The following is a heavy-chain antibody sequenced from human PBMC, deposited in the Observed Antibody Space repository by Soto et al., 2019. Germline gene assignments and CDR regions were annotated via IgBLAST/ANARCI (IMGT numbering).Heavy chain of an antibody. CDR1: GFTFSSYG. Sequence: GGSLRLSCAASGFTFSSYGMHWVRQAPGKGLEWVAVISYDGSNKYYADSVKGRFTISRDNSKNTLYLQMNSLRAEDTAVYYCANLGYCSGGSCPPPVDYWGQGTLVTVSS. D-gene: IGHD2-15*01. V-gene: IGHV3-30*18. J-gene: IGHJ4*02. CDR3: ANLGYCSGGSCPPPVDY. CDR2: ISYDGSNK.